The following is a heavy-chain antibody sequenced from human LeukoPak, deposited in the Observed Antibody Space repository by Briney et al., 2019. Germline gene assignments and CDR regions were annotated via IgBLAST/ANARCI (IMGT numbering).Heavy chain of an antibody. J-gene: IGHJ4*02. D-gene: IGHD3-22*01. CDR3: ARHPYYDTSGLDY. V-gene: IGHV4-59*08. CDR2: IFNSWST. Sequence: SETLSLTCTVSGGSISNFHWTWIRQPPGKGLEWIGYIFNSWSTHYNPSLKSRVTISMDTSKKQFSLKLNSVTAADTAMYYCARHPYYDTSGLDYWGQGTLVTVSS. CDR1: GGSISNFH.